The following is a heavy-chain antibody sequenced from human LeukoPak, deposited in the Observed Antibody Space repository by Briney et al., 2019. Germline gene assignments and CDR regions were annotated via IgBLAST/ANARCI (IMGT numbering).Heavy chain of an antibody. CDR2: INPNRCGT. J-gene: IGHJ5*02. CDR1: GYTFTGYY. V-gene: IGHV1-2*02. D-gene: IGHD6-19*01. Sequence: ASVKVSCKASGYTFTGYYMHWVRPAPAQGLEWMGWINPNRCGTNYAQKFQGRVTMTRDTSISTAYMELSRLRSDDTAVYYCARDHEWLVNNWFDPWGQGTLVTVSS. CDR3: ARDHEWLVNNWFDP.